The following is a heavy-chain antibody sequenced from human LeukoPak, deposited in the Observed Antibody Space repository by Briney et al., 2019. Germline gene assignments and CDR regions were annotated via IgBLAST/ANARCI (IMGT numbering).Heavy chain of an antibody. CDR2: ISSSSSTI. D-gene: IGHD6-6*01. CDR3: AREEYSSSYYFDY. CDR1: GFTFSSYS. Sequence: GGSLRLSCAASGFTFSSYSMNWVRQAPGKGLEWVSYISSSSSTINYADSVKGRFTISRDNAKNSLYLQMNSLRAEDTAVYYCAREEYSSSYYFDYWGQGTLVTVSS. V-gene: IGHV3-48*01. J-gene: IGHJ4*02.